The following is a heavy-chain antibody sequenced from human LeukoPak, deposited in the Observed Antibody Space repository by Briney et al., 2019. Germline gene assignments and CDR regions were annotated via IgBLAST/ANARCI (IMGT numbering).Heavy chain of an antibody. V-gene: IGHV3-53*01. Sequence: GGSLRLSCAASGFPVDSNYMNWVRQAPGKGLEWVSVLYEDGRIYYADSVKGRFTISRDTSKNVLSLQLNGLRAEDTAVYYCARGGGYYPIDYWGQGTLVTVSS. CDR3: ARGGGYYPIDY. CDR2: LYEDGRI. J-gene: IGHJ4*02. CDR1: GFPVDSNY. D-gene: IGHD2-15*01.